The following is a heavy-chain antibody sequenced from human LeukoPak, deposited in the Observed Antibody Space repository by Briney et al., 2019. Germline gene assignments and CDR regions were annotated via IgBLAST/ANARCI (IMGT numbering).Heavy chain of an antibody. CDR3: AGGPFDLRYYYYYMDV. Sequence: SETLSLTCTVSGDSISSGNYYWTWIRPPAGKGLEWIGRIDTSGTFKYESSLNSRVTISADTSKHEFSLKLSSVTAADTAVYYCAGGPFDLRYYYYYMDVWGKGTTVTVSS. V-gene: IGHV4-61*02. D-gene: IGHD3-9*01. J-gene: IGHJ6*03. CDR1: GDSISSGNYY. CDR2: IDTSGTF.